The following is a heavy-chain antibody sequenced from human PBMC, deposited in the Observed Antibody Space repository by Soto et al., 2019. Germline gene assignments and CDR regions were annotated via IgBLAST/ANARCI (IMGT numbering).Heavy chain of an antibody. J-gene: IGHJ4*02. CDR3: GKVEDIDS. CDR2: ISVSRTP. Sequence: EVRLLESGGGLVQPGGSLRLSCAASGFTFMNFAMCWVRQAPGKGLEWVASISVSRTPRYAESVQGRFTISRDNSRNTLFLQLDSLRPEDTALYFCGKVEDIDSWGPGTLVAVSS. V-gene: IGHV3-23*01. CDR1: GFTFMNFA.